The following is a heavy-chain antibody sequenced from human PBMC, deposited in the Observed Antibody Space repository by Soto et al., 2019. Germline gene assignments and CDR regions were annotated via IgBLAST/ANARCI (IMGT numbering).Heavy chain of an antibody. Sequence: QLQLQESGPGLVKPSETLSLTCTVSGGSISSSSSYWGWIRQPPGKGVECLGYIYYSGSTNYNPSLKSRVTTSVDTSKNQFSLKPNSVTAADTAVYYCARKPRGAATVTSVINWFDPWGQGALVTVSS. J-gene: IGHJ5*02. CDR3: ARKPRGAATVTSVINWFDP. CDR2: IYYSGST. CDR1: GGSISSSSSY. V-gene: IGHV4-39*01. D-gene: IGHD4-17*01.